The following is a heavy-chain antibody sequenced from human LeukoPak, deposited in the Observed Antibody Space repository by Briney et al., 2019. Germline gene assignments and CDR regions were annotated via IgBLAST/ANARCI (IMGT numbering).Heavy chain of an antibody. D-gene: IGHD5-18*01. J-gene: IGHJ4*02. CDR3: ASQIQLWRIDY. V-gene: IGHV4-39*01. CDR2: IYYSGST. Sequence: SETLSLTCTVSGGSISSSSYYWGWIRQPPGKGLEWIGSIYYSGSTYYNPSLKSRVTISVDTSKNQFSLKLSSVTAADTAVYYCASQIQLWRIDYWGQGTLVTASS. CDR1: GGSISSSSYY.